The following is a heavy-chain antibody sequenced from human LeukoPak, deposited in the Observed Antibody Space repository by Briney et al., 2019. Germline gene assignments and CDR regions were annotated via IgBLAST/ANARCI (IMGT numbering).Heavy chain of an antibody. CDR2: IYTSGST. CDR1: GGSISSYY. J-gene: IGHJ2*01. V-gene: IGHV4-4*07. D-gene: IGHD4-17*01. Sequence: PSETLSLTCTVSGGSISSYYWSWIRQPAGKGLEWIGRIYTSGSTNYNPSLKSRVTMSADTSKNQFSLNLSSVTAADTAVYYCARPATVTTSFWYFDLWGRGTLVTVSS. CDR3: ARPATVTTSFWYFDL.